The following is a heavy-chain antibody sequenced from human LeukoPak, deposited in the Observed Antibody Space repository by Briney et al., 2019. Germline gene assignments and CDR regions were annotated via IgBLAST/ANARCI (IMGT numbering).Heavy chain of an antibody. J-gene: IGHJ5*02. Sequence: PGGSLRLSCEVSGFTSSTYTMNWVRQAPGKGLEWVSSISSSSSYIYYADSVKGRFTISRDNAKNSLYLQMNSLRAEDTAVYYCARFLTGYYTKANWFDPWGQGTLVTVSS. CDR2: ISSSSSYI. CDR1: GFTSSTYT. D-gene: IGHD3-9*01. CDR3: ARFLTGYYTKANWFDP. V-gene: IGHV3-21*01.